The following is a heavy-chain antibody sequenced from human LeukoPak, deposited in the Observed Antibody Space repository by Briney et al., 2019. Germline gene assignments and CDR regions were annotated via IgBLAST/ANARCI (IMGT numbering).Heavy chain of an antibody. V-gene: IGHV4-34*01. CDR2: INHSGST. D-gene: IGHD1-26*01. J-gene: IGHJ6*03. CDR1: GGSFSGYY. CDR3: ARKGGPTTYGKYYYYMDV. Sequence: SETLSLTCAVYGGSFSGYYWSWIRQPPGKGLEWIGEINHSGSTNYNPSLKSRVTISVDTSKNQFSLKLSSVTAEDTAVYYCARKGGPTTYGKYYYYMDVWGKGTTVTISS.